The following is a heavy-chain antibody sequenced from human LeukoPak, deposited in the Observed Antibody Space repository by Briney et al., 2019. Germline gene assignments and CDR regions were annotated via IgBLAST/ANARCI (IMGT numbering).Heavy chain of an antibody. CDR1: GFTFSRYW. Sequence: QPGGSLRLSCAASGFTFSRYWMTWVRQAPGQGLEWVANIRSDGNQKQYANSVKGRFTISRDNAESSVFLQINSLRAEDTAVYYCARETTITMVRGVNLWGQGTLVTVSS. CDR2: IRSDGNQK. J-gene: IGHJ4*02. D-gene: IGHD3-10*01. V-gene: IGHV3-7*01. CDR3: ARETTITMVRGVNL.